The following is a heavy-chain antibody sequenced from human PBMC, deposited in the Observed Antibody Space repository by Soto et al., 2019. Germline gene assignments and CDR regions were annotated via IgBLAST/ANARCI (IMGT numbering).Heavy chain of an antibody. CDR1: VFSLSMYW. Sequence: GALGISCGASVFSLSMYWMGWVRQAPGRGLVWVSRINSDGSSTSCADSVKCRFTISRDNAKDTLYLQMNSLRAEDTTVYYCARVDGYSRRRQAFDIWGQGTMVRFSS. J-gene: IGHJ3*02. CDR3: ARVDGYSRRRQAFDI. CDR2: INSDGSST. D-gene: IGHD6-13*01. V-gene: IGHV3-74*01.